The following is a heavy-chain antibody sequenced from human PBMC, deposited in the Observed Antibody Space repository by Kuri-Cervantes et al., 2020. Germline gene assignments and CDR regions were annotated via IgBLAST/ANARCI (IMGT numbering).Heavy chain of an antibody. CDR1: GFTFSSYS. V-gene: IGHV3-48*02. CDR3: VRDYQNF. D-gene: IGHD2-2*01. CDR2: ISSSSSTI. J-gene: IGHJ4*02. Sequence: GESLKISCAASGFTFSSYSMNWVRQAPGKGLEWVSYISSSSSTIYYADSVKGRFTVSRDNAKNSLYLQMNSLRDEDTAVYYCVRDYQNFWGQGTLVTVSS.